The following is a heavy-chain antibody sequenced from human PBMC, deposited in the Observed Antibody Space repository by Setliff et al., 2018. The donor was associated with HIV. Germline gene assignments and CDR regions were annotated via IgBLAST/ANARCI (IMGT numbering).Heavy chain of an antibody. V-gene: IGHV4-59*02. CDR1: GASVNYNT. CDR3: ARGGTGSNWFGP. J-gene: IGHJ5*02. Sequence: SQTLSLTCSVSGASVNYNTWSWIRQAPGKGLQWIGFIYNSVTTNYNPSLKSRATISLDTSKNQFSLKLTSVTAADTAVYHCARGGTGSNWFGPWGQGTLVTVSS. D-gene: IGHD6-25*01. CDR2: IYNSVTT.